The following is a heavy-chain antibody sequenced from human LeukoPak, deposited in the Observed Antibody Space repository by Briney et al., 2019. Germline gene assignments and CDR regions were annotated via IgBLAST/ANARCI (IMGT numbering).Heavy chain of an antibody. J-gene: IGHJ5*02. D-gene: IGHD6-13*01. CDR2: INHSGST. V-gene: IGHV4-34*01. CDR1: GGSFSDYY. CDR3: ARKQGGQLVNTRRWFDP. Sequence: ASETLSLTCAVYGGSFSDYYWSWIRQSPGRGLEWIGEINHSGSTYYNPSLKSRVTISLDTSKSQFSLKLTSVTAADTAVYYCARKQGGQLVNTRRWFDPWGQGTLVTVSS.